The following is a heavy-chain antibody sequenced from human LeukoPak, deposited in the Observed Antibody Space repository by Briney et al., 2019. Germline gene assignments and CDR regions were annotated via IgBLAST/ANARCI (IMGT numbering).Heavy chain of an antibody. J-gene: IGHJ4*02. CDR3: ARAGGQFYYGSGTTGGYFDY. Sequence: PGGSPRLSCAASGFTFSNYAMSWVRQAPGKGLEWVSDVYSGGATYYADSVKGRFTIYRDISNNIVYLQMNSLRAEDTAVYYCARAGGQFYYGSGTTGGYFDYWGQGTLVTVSS. V-gene: IGHV3-53*01. D-gene: IGHD3-10*01. CDR2: VYSGGAT. CDR1: GFTFSNYA.